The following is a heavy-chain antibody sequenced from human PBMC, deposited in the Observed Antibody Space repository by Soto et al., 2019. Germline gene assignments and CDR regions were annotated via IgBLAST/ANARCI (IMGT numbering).Heavy chain of an antibody. D-gene: IGHD1-1*01. CDR2: ISTHNGNT. CDR3: ATVGNADLATFSL. Sequence: QVQLVKSGTEVKKPGASVKVSCKASGYTFRNNGFTWVRQAPGQGLEWMGWISTHNGNTDYARKLKGRVTITAHTSTSTAYMDLRSLRSDDTAVYYCATVGNADLATFSLWGQGTMVTVSS. V-gene: IGHV1-18*01. CDR1: GYTFRNNG. J-gene: IGHJ3*01.